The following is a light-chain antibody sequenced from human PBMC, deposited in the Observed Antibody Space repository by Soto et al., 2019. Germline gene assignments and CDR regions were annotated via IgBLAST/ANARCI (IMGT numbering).Light chain of an antibody. CDR2: DAS. V-gene: IGKV1-5*01. J-gene: IGKJ2*01. CDR1: QSISSW. Sequence: DIQMTQSPSTLSASVGDRVTITCRASQSISSWLAWYQQKPGKAPKLLIYDASSLDSGVPSRFGGSGSGTEFTLTISSLQSDDFATYYCQQYNSYSPYTFGQGTKLQIK. CDR3: QQYNSYSPYT.